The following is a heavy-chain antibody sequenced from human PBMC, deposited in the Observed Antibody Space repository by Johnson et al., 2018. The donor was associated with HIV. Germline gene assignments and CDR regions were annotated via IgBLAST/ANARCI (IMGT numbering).Heavy chain of an antibody. Sequence: VQLLESGGGVVQPGRSLRLSCAASGFTVSTNYMSWVRQAPGKGLEWVSVIYSGGSTYSADSVKGRFTISRDSSKNSLYLQMNSLRAEDTAVYYCARDHDPIAAAQGAFDIWGQGTMVTVSS. CDR3: ARDHDPIAAAQGAFDI. CDR1: GFTVSTNY. J-gene: IGHJ3*02. CDR2: IYSGGST. V-gene: IGHV3-66*01. D-gene: IGHD6-13*01.